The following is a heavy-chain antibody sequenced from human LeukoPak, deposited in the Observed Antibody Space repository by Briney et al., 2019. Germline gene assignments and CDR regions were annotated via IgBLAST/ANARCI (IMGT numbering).Heavy chain of an antibody. CDR2: ISYDGSNR. V-gene: IGHV3-30*04. J-gene: IGHJ4*02. CDR3: ARGVRGVFDY. CDR1: GFTFSSYA. D-gene: IGHD3-10*01. Sequence: GRSLRLSCAPSGFTFSSYAMPGVRQAPGKGLEGVAVISYDGSNRYYAASVKGRFTISRDNSKNTLYLQMNSLRAEDTAVYYCARGVRGVFDYWGQGTLVTVSS.